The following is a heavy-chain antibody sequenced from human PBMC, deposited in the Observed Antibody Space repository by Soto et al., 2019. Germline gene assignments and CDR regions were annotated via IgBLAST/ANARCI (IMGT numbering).Heavy chain of an antibody. CDR3: ARTHIDFYSLDV. CDR2: ISAAGDP. V-gene: IGHV3-13*05. J-gene: IGHJ6*02. CDR1: GFTFRNYD. Sequence: EVQLVESGGGLVQPGGSLRLSCEASGFTFRNYDMHWVRQGTGKGLEWVSGISAAGDPDYSDSVEGRFTISSENAQNSFFLQMYSARVGDTAVYDCARTHIDFYSLDVCGQGTTVIVAS.